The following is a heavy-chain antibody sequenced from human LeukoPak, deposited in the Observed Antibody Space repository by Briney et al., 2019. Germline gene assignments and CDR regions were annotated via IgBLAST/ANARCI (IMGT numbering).Heavy chain of an antibody. V-gene: IGHV1-2*02. J-gene: IGHJ5*02. CDR1: GGTFSSYA. CDR2: INPNSGGT. CDR3: AREGGTTATYNWFDP. D-gene: IGHD4-17*01. Sequence: ASVKVSCKASGGTFSSYAISWVRQAPGQGLEWMGWINPNSGGTKYGEKFEGRVTMTRDTSISTAYMELSRLTSDDTAVYYCAREGGTTATYNWFDPWGQGTLVTVSS.